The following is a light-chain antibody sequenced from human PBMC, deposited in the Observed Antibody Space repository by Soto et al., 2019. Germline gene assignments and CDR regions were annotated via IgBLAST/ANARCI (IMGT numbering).Light chain of an antibody. Sequence: DIQMTQSPSSVSASVGDRVTITCRASQGISSYLAWYQQKPGKAPKLLIYAASRLERGVLSRLSGSGSGTDFTLTISRLEPQDSAVYFCQQYDRSPRTFGQGTKVDIK. CDR3: QQYDRSPRT. V-gene: IGKV1-12*01. CDR2: AAS. J-gene: IGKJ1*01. CDR1: QGISSY.